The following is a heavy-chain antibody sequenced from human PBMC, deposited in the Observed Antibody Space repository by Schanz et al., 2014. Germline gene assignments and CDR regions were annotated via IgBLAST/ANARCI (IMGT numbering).Heavy chain of an antibody. CDR2: IYSGGTT. D-gene: IGHD1-26*01. Sequence: EVQLVESGGGLVQPGGSLRLSCAASGFTVSSNYMSWVRQAPGKGLEWVSFIYSGGTTYYADSVMGRFTISRDNSKNTLYIQMNSLRAEDTAVYFCARVTTSPYSGSYYFDYWGQGTLVTVSS. CDR1: GFTVSSNY. J-gene: IGHJ4*02. V-gene: IGHV3-66*01. CDR3: ARVTTSPYSGSYYFDY.